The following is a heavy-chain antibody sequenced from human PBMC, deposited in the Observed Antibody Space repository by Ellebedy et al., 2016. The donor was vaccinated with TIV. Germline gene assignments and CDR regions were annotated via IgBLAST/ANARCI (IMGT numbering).Heavy chain of an antibody. CDR2: IYTSGST. V-gene: IGHV4-59*10. D-gene: IGHD2-15*01. J-gene: IGHJ6*02. CDR3: ARASVVVAATAYYYGMDV. CDR1: GGSFSGYY. Sequence: SETLSLXCAVYGGSFSGYYWSWIRQPAGKGLEWIGRIYTSGSTNYNPSLKSRVTMSVDTSKNQFSLKLSSVTAADTAVYYCARASVVVAATAYYYGMDVWGQGTTVTVSS.